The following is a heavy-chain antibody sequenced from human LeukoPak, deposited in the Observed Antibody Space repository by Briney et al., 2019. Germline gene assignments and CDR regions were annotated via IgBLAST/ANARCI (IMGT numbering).Heavy chain of an antibody. D-gene: IGHD2-15*01. CDR1: GFTFSSYS. J-gene: IGHJ3*02. CDR2: ISSSSSYI. V-gene: IGHV3-21*01. CDR3: ARDSNPYCSGGSCTAFDI. Sequence: GGSLRLSCAASGFTFSSYSMNWVRQAPGKGLEWVSSISSSSSYIYYADSMKGRFTISRDNARNSLYLQMNSLRAEDTAMYFCARDSNPYCSGGSCTAFDIWGQGTMVTVSS.